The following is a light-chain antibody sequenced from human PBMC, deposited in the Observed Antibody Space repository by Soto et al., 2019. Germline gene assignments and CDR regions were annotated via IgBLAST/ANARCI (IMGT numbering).Light chain of an antibody. Sequence: DIHMNQSPSSLSASIGDRITLTCRSSQSISRHLNWYQNKPGRDPRLLIYGSSNLQGGVPSRFSGSGSGTDFNLTISSLLTEDFATYYCQQGYSTTVTFGQGTRLEIK. CDR1: QSISRH. CDR3: QQGYSTTVT. CDR2: GSS. J-gene: IGKJ5*01. V-gene: IGKV1-39*01.